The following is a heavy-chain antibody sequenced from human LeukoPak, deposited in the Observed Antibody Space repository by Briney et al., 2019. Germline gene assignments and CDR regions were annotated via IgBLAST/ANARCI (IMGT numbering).Heavy chain of an antibody. V-gene: IGHV3-30*02. D-gene: IGHD3-22*01. CDR3: ARETYYYDSSGYDGAFDI. Sequence: PGGSLRLSCAASGFTFSSYGMHWVRQAPGKGLEWVAFIRYDGSNKYYADSVKGRFTISRDNSKNTLYLQMNSLRAEDTAVYYCARETYYYDSSGYDGAFDIWGQGTMVTVSS. CDR2: IRYDGSNK. CDR1: GFTFSSYG. J-gene: IGHJ3*02.